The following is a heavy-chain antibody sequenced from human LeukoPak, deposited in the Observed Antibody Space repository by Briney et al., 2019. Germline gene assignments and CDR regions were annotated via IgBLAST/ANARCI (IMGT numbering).Heavy chain of an antibody. CDR1: GFTFSSYE. CDR3: ARDLYYYDSSGYY. J-gene: IGHJ4*02. D-gene: IGHD3-22*01. Sequence: PGGSLRLSCAAYGFTFSSYEMNWVRQAPGKGLEWVSYISSSGSTIYYADSVKGRFTISRDNAKNSLYLQMNSLRAEDTAVYYCARDLYYYDSSGYYWGQGTLVTVSP. CDR2: ISSSGSTI. V-gene: IGHV3-48*03.